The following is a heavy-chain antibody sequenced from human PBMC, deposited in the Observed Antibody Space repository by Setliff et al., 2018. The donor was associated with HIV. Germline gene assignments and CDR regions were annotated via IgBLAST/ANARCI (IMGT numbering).Heavy chain of an antibody. CDR2: TNPTGGSSIT. D-gene: IGHD3-16*01. Sequence: ASVKVSCKTFGYSFTAYQMHWVRQAPGQGLEWMGITNPTGGSSITSYAQKFQGRVTMTSDTSTSTVYMELSSLRSGDTAVYYCAREDYIFDAFDMWGQGTMVTVSS. V-gene: IGHV1-46*01. CDR3: AREDYIFDAFDM. J-gene: IGHJ3*02. CDR1: GYSFTAYQ.